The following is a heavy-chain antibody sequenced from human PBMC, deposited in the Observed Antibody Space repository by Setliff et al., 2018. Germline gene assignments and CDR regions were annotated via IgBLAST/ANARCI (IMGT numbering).Heavy chain of an antibody. CDR1: ADSMNSNF. J-gene: IGHJ4*02. V-gene: IGHV4-4*08. Sequence: LSLTCIVSADSMNSNFWTWIRRPPGKGLEWIGYIYPDGTTNYNPSLKSRMTISLDMSKNQFSLTPRSVTAADTAMYYCARGINSVSWTPKYWGRGTLVTVSS. CDR3: ARGINSVSWTPKY. CDR2: IYPDGTT. D-gene: IGHD6-13*01.